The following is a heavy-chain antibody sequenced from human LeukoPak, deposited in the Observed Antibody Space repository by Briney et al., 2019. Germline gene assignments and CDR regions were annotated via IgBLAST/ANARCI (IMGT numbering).Heavy chain of an antibody. CDR2: IYHSGST. D-gene: IGHD5-24*01. J-gene: IGHJ5*02. CDR1: GGSISSYY. CDR3: ARARATRNNWFDP. Sequence: SETLSLTCTVSGGSISSYYWSWIRQPPGKGLEWIGYIYHSGSTYYNPSLKSRVTISVDRSKNQFSLKLSSVTAADTAVYYCARARATRNNWFDPWGQGTLVTVSS. V-gene: IGHV4-59*12.